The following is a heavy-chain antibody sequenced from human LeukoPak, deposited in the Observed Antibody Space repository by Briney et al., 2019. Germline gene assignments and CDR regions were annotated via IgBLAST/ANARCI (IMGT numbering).Heavy chain of an antibody. CDR2: ISGSGGST. V-gene: IGHV3-23*01. J-gene: IGHJ4*02. CDR1: GFTFSSYA. Sequence: GGSLRLSCAASGFTFSSYAMSRVRQAPGKGLEWVSAISGSGGSTYYADSVKGRFTISRDNSKNKLYLQMNSLRAEDTAVYYCAKDLEAYCGGDCPSVFDYWGQGTLVTVSS. CDR3: AKDLEAYCGGDCPSVFDY. D-gene: IGHD2-21*01.